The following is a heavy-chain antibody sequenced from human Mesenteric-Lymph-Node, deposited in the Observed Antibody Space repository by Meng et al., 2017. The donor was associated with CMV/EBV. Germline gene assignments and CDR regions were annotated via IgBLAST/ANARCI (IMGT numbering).Heavy chain of an antibody. CDR1: GFNFSTYW. Sequence: LSLTCVASGFNFSTYWLHWVRQVPGEGLVCVSRISNDGFTTTYADSVKGRFTISRDNAKNTLYLQMNSPRAEDTAVYYCARTLRFLEWYYDSWGQGTLVTVSS. CDR3: ARTLRFLEWYYDS. CDR2: ISNDGFTT. J-gene: IGHJ4*02. D-gene: IGHD3-3*01. V-gene: IGHV3-74*01.